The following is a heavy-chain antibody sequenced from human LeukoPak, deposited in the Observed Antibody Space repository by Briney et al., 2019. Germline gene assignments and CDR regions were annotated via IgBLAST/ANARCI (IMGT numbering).Heavy chain of an antibody. CDR3: ARDMSCSGGSCYTS. CDR1: GYTFTSYD. V-gene: IGHV1-8*01. D-gene: IGHD2-15*01. J-gene: IGHJ4*02. Sequence: GASVKVSCKASGYTFTSYDINWVRQATGQGLEWMGWMNPNSGNTGYAQKFQGRVTMTRNTSISTAYMELSSLRSEDTAVYYCARDMSCSGGSCYTSWGQGTLVTVSS. CDR2: MNPNSGNT.